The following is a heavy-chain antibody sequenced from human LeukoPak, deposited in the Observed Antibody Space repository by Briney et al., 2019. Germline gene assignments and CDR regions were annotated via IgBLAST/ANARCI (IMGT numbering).Heavy chain of an antibody. Sequence: ASVKVSCKASGYTFTSYDINWVRQATGQGLEWMGRINPNSGGTNYAQKFQGRVTMTRDTSISTAYMELSRLRSDDTAVYYCARAPYSSRDNWFDPWGQGTLVTVSS. J-gene: IGHJ5*02. D-gene: IGHD6-13*01. CDR2: INPNSGGT. V-gene: IGHV1-2*06. CDR1: GYTFTSYD. CDR3: ARAPYSSRDNWFDP.